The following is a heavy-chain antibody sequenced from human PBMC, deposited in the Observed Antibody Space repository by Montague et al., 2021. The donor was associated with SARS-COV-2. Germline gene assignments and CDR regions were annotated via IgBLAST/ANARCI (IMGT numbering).Heavy chain of an antibody. CDR1: GDSVSSNNVA. D-gene: IGHD6-13*01. CDR3: ARDAHIGSTWPFSGCGMDV. CDR2: TNYRSKWHY. J-gene: IGHJ6*02. V-gene: IGHV6-1*01. Sequence: CAISGDSVSSNNVAWNWIRQSPSRGLEWLGRTNYRSKWHYDYAVSVKSRILNIPNTSENQFSLQLNSVTPEDTAVYYCARDAHIGSTWPFSGCGMDVWGQGTTVTVSS.